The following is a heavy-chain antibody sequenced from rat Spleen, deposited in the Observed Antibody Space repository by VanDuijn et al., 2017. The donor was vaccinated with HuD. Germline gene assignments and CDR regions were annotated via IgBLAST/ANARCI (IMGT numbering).Heavy chain of an antibody. Sequence: EVQLVESGGGLVQPGRSMKLSCGASGFTFSDHYMAWVRQAPKKGLEWVTYINYDGGSTYYRDSVKGRFTISRDDAKSTLYLQMDSLRSEDTATYYCTTGTFWGQGVMVTVSS. J-gene: IGHJ2*01. CDR1: GFTFSDHY. CDR3: TTGTF. CDR2: INYDGGST. V-gene: IGHV5-20*01.